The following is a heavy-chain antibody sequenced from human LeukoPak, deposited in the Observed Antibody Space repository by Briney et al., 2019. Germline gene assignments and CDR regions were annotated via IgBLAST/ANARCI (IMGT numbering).Heavy chain of an antibody. Sequence: GGSLRLSCVGSGFSLSGDWMTWVRQAPGTGLEWVANIREVGGETYYVDSVRGRFTISRDNAKNSVYLQMDNLRAEDTAVYFCARPVNRLFLFWGPGTLVTVSS. CDR3: ARPVNRLFLF. CDR1: GFSLSGDW. CDR2: IREVGGET. D-gene: IGHD2-21*01. J-gene: IGHJ4*02. V-gene: IGHV3-7*01.